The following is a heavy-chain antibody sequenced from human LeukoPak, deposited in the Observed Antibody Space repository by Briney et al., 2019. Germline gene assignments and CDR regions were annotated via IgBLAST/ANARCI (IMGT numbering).Heavy chain of an antibody. CDR3: ARGREIHGGSDTKLDDY. V-gene: IGHV1-2*02. D-gene: IGHD3-10*01. CDR2: ISPRSGDT. CDR1: GYSFTDYY. Sequence: ASVKVSCKASGYSFTDYYMHWVRQAPGQGLEWMGWISPRSGDTSYAQKFQGRVTMTGDTSINTVDMDLSGLTSDDTAVFYCARGREIHGGSDTKLDDYWGQGTLVTVSS. J-gene: IGHJ4*02.